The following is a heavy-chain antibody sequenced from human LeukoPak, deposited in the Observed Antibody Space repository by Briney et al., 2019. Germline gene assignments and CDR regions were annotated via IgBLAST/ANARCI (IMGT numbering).Heavy chain of an antibody. V-gene: IGHV3-48*02. J-gene: IGHJ4*02. CDR1: GYTVSSYS. CDR2: ISSSSSTT. CDR3: SRGATTVTSHFDY. Sequence: PGGSLRLSCAASGYTVSSYSMNWVRQAPGKGLEWVSYISSSSSTTYYADSVKGRFTISRDNAKNSLYLQMNSLRDEDTAVYYCSRGATTVTSHFDYWGQGTLVTVSS. D-gene: IGHD4-17*01.